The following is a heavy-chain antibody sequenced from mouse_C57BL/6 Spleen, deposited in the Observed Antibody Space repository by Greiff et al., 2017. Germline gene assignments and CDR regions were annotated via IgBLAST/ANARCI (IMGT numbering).Heavy chain of an antibody. CDR3: AREGDGYHFDY. CDR2: ISYDGSN. D-gene: IGHD2-3*01. V-gene: IGHV3-6*01. Sequence: EVQLQQSGPGLVKPSQSLSLTCSVTGYSITSGYYWNWIRQFPGNKLEWMGYISYDGSNNYNPSLKNRISITRDTSKNQFFLKLNSVTTEDTATYYCAREGDGYHFDYWGQGTTLTVAS. CDR1: GYSITSGYY. J-gene: IGHJ2*01.